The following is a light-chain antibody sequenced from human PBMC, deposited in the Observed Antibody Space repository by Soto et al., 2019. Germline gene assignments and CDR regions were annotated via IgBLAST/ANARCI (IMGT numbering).Light chain of an antibody. J-gene: IGLJ1*01. CDR3: QSYDSSLSGYV. Sequence: QPVLTQPPSVSGAPGQRLTISCTGSSSNIGSPFDVQWYQQLPGTAPKLLIYGNSNRPSGVPDRFSASKSGTSASLAITGLRADDEADYYCQSYDSSLSGYVFGTGTKLTVL. CDR1: SSNIGSPFD. CDR2: GNS. V-gene: IGLV1-40*01.